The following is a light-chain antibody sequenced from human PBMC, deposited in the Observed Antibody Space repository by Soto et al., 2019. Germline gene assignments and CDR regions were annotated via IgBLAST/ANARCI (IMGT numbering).Light chain of an antibody. Sequence: DIQMTQSPSSLSASVGDRVTITCQASQDISNYLNWYQQKPGKAPKLLIYGASNLETGVPSRFSGSGSGTDFTFTISSLQPEDIATYYCQQYDNLLTWTFGQGTKVEIK. CDR3: QQYDNLLTWT. CDR1: QDISNY. V-gene: IGKV1-33*01. CDR2: GAS. J-gene: IGKJ1*01.